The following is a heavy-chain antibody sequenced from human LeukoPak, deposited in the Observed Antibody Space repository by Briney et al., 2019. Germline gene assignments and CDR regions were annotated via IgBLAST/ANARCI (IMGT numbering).Heavy chain of an antibody. D-gene: IGHD6-13*01. CDR2: ISVDGSST. Sequence: GGSLRLSCAASGFTFSSYWMHWVRHAPGKGLVWVSRISVDGSSTTYADSVKGRFTISRDNAKDTLYLQMHSLIADNTAVYLCAGHHQGYRRTSWGEGTLVTASS. J-gene: IGHJ5*02. CDR3: AGHHQGYRRTS. V-gene: IGHV3-74*01. CDR1: GFTFSSYW.